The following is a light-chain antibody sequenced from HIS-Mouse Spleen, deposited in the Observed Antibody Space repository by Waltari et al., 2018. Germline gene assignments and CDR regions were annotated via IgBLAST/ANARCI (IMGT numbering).Light chain of an antibody. CDR1: NIGSQS. CDR2: DDS. CDR3: QVWDSSSDHVV. V-gene: IGLV3-21*03. J-gene: IGLJ2*01. Sequence: SYVLTQPPSVSVAPGKTARITCGGNNIGSQSVRWYQQKPGQAPVLVGYDDSDRPSGIPERFSGSNSGNTATLTISRVEAGDEADYYCQVWDSSSDHVVFGGGTKLTVL.